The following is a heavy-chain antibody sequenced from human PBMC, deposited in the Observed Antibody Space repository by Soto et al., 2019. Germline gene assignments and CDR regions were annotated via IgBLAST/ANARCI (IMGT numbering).Heavy chain of an antibody. J-gene: IGHJ6*02. CDR3: IQSRCGGDCLQSYASHYYYGMDV. Sequence: QITLKESGPTLVKPTQTLTLTCTFSGFSLSTSGVGVGWIRQPPGKALEWLALIYWDDDKSYSPSLRSRLTISKDTSKNQVVLKMTNMDPVDTATYYCIQSRCGGDCLQSYASHYYYGMDVWGQGTTVTVSS. D-gene: IGHD2-21*02. V-gene: IGHV2-5*02. CDR2: IYWDDDK. CDR1: GFSLSTSGVG.